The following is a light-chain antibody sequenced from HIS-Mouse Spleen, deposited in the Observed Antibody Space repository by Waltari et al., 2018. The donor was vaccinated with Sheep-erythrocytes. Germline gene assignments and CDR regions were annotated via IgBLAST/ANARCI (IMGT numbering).Light chain of an antibody. CDR2: EGS. Sequence: SALTQPASVSGSPGQSITISCTGTSSDVGSYNLVSWYQQHPGKAPKLMIYEGSKRPSGVFNRFSGSKSGNTASLTISGLQAEDEADYYCCSYAGSSTPWVFGGGTKLTVL. V-gene: IGLV2-23*01. CDR1: SSDVGSYNL. J-gene: IGLJ3*02. CDR3: CSYAGSSTPWV.